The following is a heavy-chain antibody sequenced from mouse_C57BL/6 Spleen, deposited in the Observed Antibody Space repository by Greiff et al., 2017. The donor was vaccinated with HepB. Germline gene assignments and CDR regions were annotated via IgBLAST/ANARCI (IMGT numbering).Heavy chain of an antibody. CDR1: GFSLTSYA. CDR2: IWTGGGT. D-gene: IGHD1-1*01. J-gene: IGHJ2*01. CDR3: ARNYYGSRGHFDY. Sequence: QVQLQHSGPGLVAPSQSLSITCTVSGFSLTSYAISWVRQPPGKGLEWLGVIWTGGGTNYNSALKSRLSISKDNSKSQVFLKMNSLQTDDTARYYCARNYYGSRGHFDYWGQGTTLTVSS. V-gene: IGHV2-9-1*01.